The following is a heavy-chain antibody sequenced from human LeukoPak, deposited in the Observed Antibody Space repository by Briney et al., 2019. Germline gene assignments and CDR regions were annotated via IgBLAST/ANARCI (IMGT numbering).Heavy chain of an antibody. J-gene: IGHJ3*02. Sequence: GGSLRLSCAASGFTFSSYWMSWVRQAPGKGLEWVANIKQDGGEKYYVDSVKGRFTISRDNAKNSLYLQMNSLRVEDTAVYYCARDRSPLAYCGGDCPSDAFDIWGQGTMVTVS. D-gene: IGHD2-21*02. CDR3: ARDRSPLAYCGGDCPSDAFDI. CDR2: IKQDGGEK. V-gene: IGHV3-7*01. CDR1: GFTFSSYW.